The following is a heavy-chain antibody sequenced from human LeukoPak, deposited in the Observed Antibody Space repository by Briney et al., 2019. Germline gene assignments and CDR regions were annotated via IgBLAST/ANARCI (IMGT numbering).Heavy chain of an antibody. J-gene: IGHJ2*01. Sequence: PSETLSLTCAVFGGSISSSNWWSWVRQPPGKGLEWIGEIYYTGSTNYNPSLKSRVTISVDTSKNQFSLKLSSVTAADTAVYYCARAVEAVAGYWYFDLWGRGTLVTVSS. V-gene: IGHV4-4*02. CDR2: IYYTGST. CDR3: ARAVEAVAGYWYFDL. CDR1: GGSISSSNW. D-gene: IGHD6-19*01.